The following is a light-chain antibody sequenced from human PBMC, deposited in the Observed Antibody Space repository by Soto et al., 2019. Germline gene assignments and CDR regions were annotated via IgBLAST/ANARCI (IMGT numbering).Light chain of an antibody. CDR2: GAS. V-gene: IGKV3-20*01. J-gene: IGKJ1*01. CDR3: QQYNNWPPWT. Sequence: EIVLTQSPGILSLSPGERATLSCRASQSVSSSSLAWYQQKPGQAPRLLVYGASSRATGIPDRFSGSGSGTDFTLTISGLQSEDFAVYYCQQYNNWPPWTFGQGTKVEIK. CDR1: QSVSSSS.